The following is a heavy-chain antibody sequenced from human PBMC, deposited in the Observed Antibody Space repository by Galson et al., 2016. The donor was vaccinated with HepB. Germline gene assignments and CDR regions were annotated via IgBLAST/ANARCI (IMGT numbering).Heavy chain of an antibody. D-gene: IGHD3-16*01. Sequence: SLRLSCAASGFTFSSYAMHWVRQAPGQGLEWVAVISYDGSNKYYAGSVKGRFTSSRDNSKNTLYLQMNSLRAADTAVYYCARNYGPCDLLGQGTLVIVSS. J-gene: IGHJ5*02. CDR1: GFTFSSYA. CDR3: ARNYGPCDL. V-gene: IGHV3-30*04. CDR2: ISYDGSNK.